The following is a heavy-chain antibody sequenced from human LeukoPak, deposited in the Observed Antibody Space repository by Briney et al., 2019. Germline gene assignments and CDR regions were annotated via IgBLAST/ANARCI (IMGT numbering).Heavy chain of an antibody. Sequence: ASVKVSCKASGYTFTGYYVHWVRQAPGQGLGWMGRIIPILGIANYAQKFQGRVTITADKSTSTAYMELSSLRSEDTAVYYCARESNHVVAGLYFDYWGQGTLVTVSS. V-gene: IGHV1-69*04. CDR2: IIPILGIA. CDR1: GYTFTGYY. J-gene: IGHJ4*02. D-gene: IGHD6-19*01. CDR3: ARESNHVVAGLYFDY.